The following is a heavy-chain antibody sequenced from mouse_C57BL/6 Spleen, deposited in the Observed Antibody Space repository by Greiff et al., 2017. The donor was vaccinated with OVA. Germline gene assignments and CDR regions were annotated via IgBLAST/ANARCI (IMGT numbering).Heavy chain of an antibody. J-gene: IGHJ2*01. V-gene: IGHV5-4*01. CDR3: TRERRTGRRRYYFDN. Sequence: EVMLVESGGGLVKPGGSLKLSCAASGFTFSSYAMSWVRQTPEKRLEWVATISDGGSYTYYPDNVKGRFTISRDNAKNNLYLQMSHLKSEDTAMYYCTRERRTGRRRYYFDNWGQGTTLTVSS. D-gene: IGHD4-1*01. CDR2: ISDGGSYT. CDR1: GFTFSSYA.